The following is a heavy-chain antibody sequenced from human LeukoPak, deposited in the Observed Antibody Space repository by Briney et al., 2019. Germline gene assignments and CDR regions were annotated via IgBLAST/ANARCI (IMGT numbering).Heavy chain of an antibody. D-gene: IGHD2-15*01. CDR3: ARDRDVVVVAATPGAFDI. CDR2: IYHSGST. V-gene: IGHV4-4*02. Sequence: SETLSHTCAVSGGSISSSNWWSWVRQPPGKGLEWIGEIYHSGSTNYNPSLKSRVTISVDKSKNQFSLKLSSVTAADTAVYYCARDRDVVVVAATPGAFDIWGQGTMITVSS. J-gene: IGHJ3*02. CDR1: GGSISSSNW.